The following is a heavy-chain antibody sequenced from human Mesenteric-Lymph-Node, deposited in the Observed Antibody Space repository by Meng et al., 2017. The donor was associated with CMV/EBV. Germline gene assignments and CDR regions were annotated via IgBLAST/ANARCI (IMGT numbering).Heavy chain of an antibody. Sequence: GGSLRLSCAASGFTFSSYSMNWVRKAPGKGLEWVSSISSSSSYIYYADSVKGRFTISRDNAKNSLYLQMNSLRAEDTAVYYCAREGPRDYDFWSGYPSPHYYGMDVWGQGTTVTVSS. J-gene: IGHJ6*02. CDR3: AREGPRDYDFWSGYPSPHYYGMDV. V-gene: IGHV3-21*01. CDR1: GFTFSSYS. D-gene: IGHD3-3*01. CDR2: ISSSSSYI.